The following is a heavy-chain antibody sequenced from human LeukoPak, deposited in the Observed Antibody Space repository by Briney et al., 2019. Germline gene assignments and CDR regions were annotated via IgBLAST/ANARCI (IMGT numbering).Heavy chain of an antibody. CDR1: GGSISSGGYS. J-gene: IGHJ6*02. D-gene: IGHD3-10*01. CDR3: ARYVLWFGTPYGMDV. Sequence: PSETLSLTCSVSGGSISSGGYSWNWIRQPPGKGLEWIGYIYYSGSTNYNPSLESRVTISVDTSKNQFSLKLSSVTAADTAVYYCARYVLWFGTPYGMDVWGQGTTVTVSS. V-gene: IGHV4-61*08. CDR2: IYYSGST.